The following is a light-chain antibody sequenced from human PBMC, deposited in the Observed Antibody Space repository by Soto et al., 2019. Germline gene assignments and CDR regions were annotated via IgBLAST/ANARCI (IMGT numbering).Light chain of an antibody. CDR1: QGISNY. J-gene: IGKJ1*01. Sequence: DIQMTQSPFSLSASVGDRVTITYRASQGISNYLAWYQHKPGKAPKLLIYAASTLQSGVPSRFSGSGSGTDFTLTITSLQPEDVATYYCQKYNSAPWTFGQGTKVEIK. CDR3: QKYNSAPWT. CDR2: AAS. V-gene: IGKV1-27*01.